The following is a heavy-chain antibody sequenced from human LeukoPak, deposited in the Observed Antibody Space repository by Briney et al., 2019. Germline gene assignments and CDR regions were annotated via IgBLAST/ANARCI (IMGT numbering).Heavy chain of an antibody. CDR3: VNQISGWVY. CDR1: GFTFSTLP. V-gene: IGHV3-64D*06. J-gene: IGHJ4*02. Sequence: PGGSLRLSCSASGFTFSTLPMHWVRQAPGKGLEYVSGSSSNGGSTYYADSVKGRFTISRDNSKNTLYLQMSSLRPEDTAVYYCVNQISGWVYWDQGTLVTVSS. CDR2: SSSNGGST. D-gene: IGHD6-19*01.